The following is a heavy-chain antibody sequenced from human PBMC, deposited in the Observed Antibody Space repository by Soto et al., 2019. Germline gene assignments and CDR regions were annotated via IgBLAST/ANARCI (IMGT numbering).Heavy chain of an antibody. CDR2: MNPNSGNT. CDR1: GYTFTSYD. J-gene: IGHJ5*02. Sequence: ASVKVSCKASGYTFTSYDINWVRQATGQGLEWMGWMNPNSGNTGYVQKFQGRVTMTRNTSISTAYMELSSLRSEDTAVYYCASRIGPDWLSPWGQGTLVTVSS. CDR3: ASRIGPDWLSP. V-gene: IGHV1-8*01. D-gene: IGHD2-15*01.